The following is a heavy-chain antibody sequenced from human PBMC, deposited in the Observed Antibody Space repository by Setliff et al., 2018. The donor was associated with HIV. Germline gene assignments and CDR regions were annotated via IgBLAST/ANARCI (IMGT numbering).Heavy chain of an antibody. CDR1: GGSISNSRYY. D-gene: IGHD3-22*01. J-gene: IGHJ5*02. V-gene: IGHV4-61*05. Sequence: PSETLSLTCTVSGGSISNSRYYWSWIRQPPGKGLEWIGYMYYSGNTNYNPSLKSRVTISVDTSKNQFSLKLSSVTAADAAVYYCASRVYYYDSSGYLREEGFDPWGQGTLVTVSS. CDR3: ASRVYYYDSSGYLREEGFDP. CDR2: MYYSGNT.